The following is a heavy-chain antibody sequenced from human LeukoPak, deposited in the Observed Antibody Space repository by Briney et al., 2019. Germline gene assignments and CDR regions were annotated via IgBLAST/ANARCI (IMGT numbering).Heavy chain of an antibody. D-gene: IGHD2-15*01. J-gene: IGHJ5*02. CDR3: ARFRRPRWWFDP. CDR1: GGSISSGDYY. CDR2: IYYSGST. Sequence: SQTLSLTCTVSGGSISSGDYYWSWIRQPPGKGLEWIGYIYYSGSTYYNPSLKSRVTISVDTSKNQFSLKLSSVTAADTAVYYCARFRRPRWWFDPWGQGTLVTVSS. V-gene: IGHV4-30-4*01.